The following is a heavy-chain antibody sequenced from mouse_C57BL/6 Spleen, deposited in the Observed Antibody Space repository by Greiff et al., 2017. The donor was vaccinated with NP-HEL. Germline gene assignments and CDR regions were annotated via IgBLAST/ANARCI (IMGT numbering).Heavy chain of an antibody. CDR3: TEDYGSLGAY. CDR2: IRLKSDNYAT. Sequence: EVKVEESGGGLVQPGGSMKLSCVASGFTFSNYWMNWVRQSPEKGLEWVAQIRLKSDNYATHYAESVKGRFTISRDDSKSSVYLQMNNLRAEDTGIYYCTEDYGSLGAYWGQGTLVTVSA. V-gene: IGHV6-3*01. J-gene: IGHJ3*01. CDR1: GFTFSNYW. D-gene: IGHD1-1*01.